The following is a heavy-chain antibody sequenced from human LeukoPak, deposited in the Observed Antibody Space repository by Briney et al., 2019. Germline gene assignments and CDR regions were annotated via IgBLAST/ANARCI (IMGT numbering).Heavy chain of an antibody. CDR1: GGTFSSYA. J-gene: IGHJ4*02. CDR3: ARFPLGGYYYFDY. V-gene: IGHV1-69*05. CDR2: IIPIFGTA. D-gene: IGHD3-22*01. Sequence: SVKVSCKASGGTFSSYAISWVRQAPGQRLEWMGRIIPIFGTANYAQKFQGRVTITTDESTSTAYMELSSLRSEDTAVYYCARFPLGGYYYFDYWGQGTLVTVSS.